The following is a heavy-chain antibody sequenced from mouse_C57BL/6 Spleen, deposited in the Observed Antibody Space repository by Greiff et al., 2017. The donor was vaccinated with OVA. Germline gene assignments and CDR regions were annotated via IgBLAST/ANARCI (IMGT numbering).Heavy chain of an antibody. J-gene: IGHJ2*01. CDR2: IDPEDGDT. V-gene: IGHV14-1*01. CDR1: GFNIKDYY. Sequence: VQLQQSGAELVRPGASVKLSCTASGFNIKDYYMHWVKQRPEQGLEWIGRIDPEDGDTEYAPKFQGKATMTADTSSNTAYLQLSSLTSEDTAVSYCTTLYYGYPYYFDSWGQGTTLTVSS. D-gene: IGHD2-2*01. CDR3: TTLYYGYPYYFDS.